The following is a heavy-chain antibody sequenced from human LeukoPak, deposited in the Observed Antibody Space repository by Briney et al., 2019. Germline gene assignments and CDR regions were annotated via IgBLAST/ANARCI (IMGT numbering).Heavy chain of an antibody. CDR1: GYTFTSSD. CDR2: INPSGGST. Sequence: ASVKVSCKASGYTFTSSDINWVRQAPGQGLEWMGIINPSGGSTSYAQKFQGRVTMTRDTSTSTVYMELSSLRSEDTAVYYCARGRYLEWLLSYWGQGTLVTVSS. CDR3: ARGRYLEWLLSY. V-gene: IGHV1-46*01. D-gene: IGHD3-3*01. J-gene: IGHJ4*02.